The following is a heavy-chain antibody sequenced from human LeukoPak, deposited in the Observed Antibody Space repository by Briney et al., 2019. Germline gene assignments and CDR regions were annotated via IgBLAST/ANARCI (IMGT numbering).Heavy chain of an antibody. CDR3: AKALSYYYDSSDY. CDR1: GFTFSSYA. Sequence: PGGSLRLSCAASGFTFSSYAMHWVRQAPGKGLEWVSAISGSGGSTYYADSVKGRFTISRDNSKNTLYLQMNSLRAEDTAVYYCAKALSYYYDSSDYWGQGTLVTVSS. J-gene: IGHJ4*02. V-gene: IGHV3-23*01. CDR2: ISGSGGST. D-gene: IGHD3-22*01.